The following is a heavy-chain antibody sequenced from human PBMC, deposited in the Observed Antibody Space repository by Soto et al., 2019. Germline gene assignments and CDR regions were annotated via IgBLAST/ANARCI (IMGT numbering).Heavy chain of an antibody. CDR2: ISAYNGTT. CDR1: GYTFTSYG. V-gene: IGHV1-18*04. D-gene: IGHD6-13*01. Sequence: GGSVKVSCKASGYTFTSYGIRRVRQAPGHGLEWMGWISAYNGTTNYAQKLQGRVTMTTDTSTSTAYMELRSLRSDDTAVYYCARGSAAAGLGAFDIWGQGTMVTVSS. J-gene: IGHJ3*02. CDR3: ARGSAAAGLGAFDI.